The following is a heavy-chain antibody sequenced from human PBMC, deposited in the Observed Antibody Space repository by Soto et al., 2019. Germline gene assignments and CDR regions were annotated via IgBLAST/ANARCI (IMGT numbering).Heavy chain of an antibody. J-gene: IGHJ6*02. D-gene: IGHD6-13*01. CDR3: AKDRDGAAAGPTKFYGMDV. Sequence: VQLLESGGGLVQPGGSLRLSCAASGFTFSSYAMSWVRQAPGKGLEWVSVISGSGDSTYYADSVMGRFTISRDNSKNTLYLQMNSLRAEDTAVYYCAKDRDGAAAGPTKFYGMDVWGQGTTVTVSS. CDR2: ISGSGDST. V-gene: IGHV3-23*01. CDR1: GFTFSSYA.